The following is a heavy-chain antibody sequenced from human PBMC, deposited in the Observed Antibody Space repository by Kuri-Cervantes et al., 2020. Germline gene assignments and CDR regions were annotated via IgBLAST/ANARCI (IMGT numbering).Heavy chain of an antibody. J-gene: IGHJ6*02. Sequence: GGSLRLSCEASGFTFRSYDMHWVRQATGKGLEWVSAIGTAGDTYYPGSVKGRFTISRDNSKNTLYLQMNSLRAEDTAVYYCARVRGGRTRPLGYGMDVWGQGTTVTVSS. CDR1: GFTFRSYD. CDR2: IGTAGDT. CDR3: ARVRGGRTRPLGYGMDV. D-gene: IGHD1-7*01. V-gene: IGHV3-13*01.